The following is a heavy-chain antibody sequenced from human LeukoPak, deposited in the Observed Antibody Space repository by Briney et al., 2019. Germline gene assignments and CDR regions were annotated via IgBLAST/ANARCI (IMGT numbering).Heavy chain of an antibody. J-gene: IGHJ3*02. CDR2: INQDGSEK. CDR1: GFTVSSSY. CDR3: TRNAFDM. Sequence: GGSLRLSCAASGFTVSSSYMSWVRQAPGKGLEWVANINQDGSEKNYVDSVKGRFTISRDNARNSLYLQMNSLRAEDTAVYYCTRNAFDMWGQGTMVTVSS. V-gene: IGHV3-7*01.